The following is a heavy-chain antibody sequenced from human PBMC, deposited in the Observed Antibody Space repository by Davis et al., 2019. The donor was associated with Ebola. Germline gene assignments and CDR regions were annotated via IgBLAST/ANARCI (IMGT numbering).Heavy chain of an antibody. CDR3: TTPGGQDSGYDVFDI. J-gene: IGHJ3*02. Sequence: ASVKVSCKASGGTFSKYTFSWVRQAPGQGLEWMGMINPNDGRTIYAQKFQGRVTVTRDTSTTTVYMDLSSLRSEDTALYYCTTPGGQDSGYDVFDIWGQGTMVTVSS. V-gene: IGHV1-46*03. CDR1: GGTFSKYT. CDR2: INPNDGRT. D-gene: IGHD5-12*01.